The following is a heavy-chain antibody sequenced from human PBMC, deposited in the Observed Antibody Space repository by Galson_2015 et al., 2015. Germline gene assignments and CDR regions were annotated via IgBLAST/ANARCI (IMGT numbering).Heavy chain of an antibody. D-gene: IGHD2-2*01. J-gene: IGHJ6*03. CDR1: GYTFTSYD. CDR2: MNPNSGNT. Sequence: SVKVSCKASGYTFTSYDINWVRQATGQGLEWMGWMNPNSGNTGYAQKFQGRVTMTRNTSISTAYMELSSLRSEDTAVYYCARGRRIIVVVPALSSRYYMDVWGKGTTVTVSS. V-gene: IGHV1-8*01. CDR3: ARGRRIIVVVPALSSRYYMDV.